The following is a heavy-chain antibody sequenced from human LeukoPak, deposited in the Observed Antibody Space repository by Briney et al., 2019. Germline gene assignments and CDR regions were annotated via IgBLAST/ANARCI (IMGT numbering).Heavy chain of an antibody. CDR3: AKGRTPCVVVVAATLDGFDY. CDR2: ISGSGGST. J-gene: IGHJ4*02. Sequence: GGSLRLSCAASGFTFSSYAMSWVRQAPGKGLEWVSAISGSGGSTYYADSVKGRFTISRDNSKNTLYLQMNSLRAEDTAVYYCAKGRTPCVVVVAATLDGFDYWGQGTLVTVSS. CDR1: GFTFSSYA. V-gene: IGHV3-23*01. D-gene: IGHD2-15*01.